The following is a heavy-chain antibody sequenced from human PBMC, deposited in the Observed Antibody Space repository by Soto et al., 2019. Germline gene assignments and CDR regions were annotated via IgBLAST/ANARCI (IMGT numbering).Heavy chain of an antibody. CDR2: IYYSGST. D-gene: IGHD3-22*01. CDR3: ARAGGMLGSSYYYDSSGPEQYPFDS. J-gene: IGHJ3*02. Sequence: SETLSLSCTVSGGSISSCGYNWIRLPPRPGQGLEWIGYIYYSGSTYYNPSLKSRVTISVDTSKNQFSLKLSAVTAADTAVYYCARAGGMLGSSYYYDSSGPEQYPFDSWGQGTMVTGSS. V-gene: IGHV4-31*03. CDR1: GGSISSCGYN.